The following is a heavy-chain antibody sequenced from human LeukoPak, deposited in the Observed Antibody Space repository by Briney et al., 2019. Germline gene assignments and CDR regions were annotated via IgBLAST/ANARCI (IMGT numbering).Heavy chain of an antibody. Sequence: SVKLSCKASGGTFSSYAISWVRQAPGQGLEWMGRIIPILGIANYAQKFQGRVTITADKSTSTAYMELSSLRSEDTAVYYCASNYDILTGYSSCYFDYWGQGTLVTVSS. V-gene: IGHV1-69*04. CDR3: ASNYDILTGYSSCYFDY. D-gene: IGHD3-9*01. CDR2: IIPILGIA. J-gene: IGHJ4*02. CDR1: GGTFSSYA.